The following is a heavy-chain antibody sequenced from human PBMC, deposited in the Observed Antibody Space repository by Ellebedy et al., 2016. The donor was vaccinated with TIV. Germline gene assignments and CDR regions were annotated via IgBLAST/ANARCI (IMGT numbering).Heavy chain of an antibody. D-gene: IGHD6-13*01. J-gene: IGHJ3*02. V-gene: IGHV3-7*01. CDR1: GFSFSNYW. Sequence: GESLKISXAASGFSFSNYWMSWVRQAPGKGLEWVANIKTDGSKTNYVDSVKGRFTISRDNAKNSLYLQMNSLRAEDTAVYYCARNLGDSTNDAFNIWGQGTMVTVSS. CDR2: IKTDGSKT. CDR3: ARNLGDSTNDAFNI.